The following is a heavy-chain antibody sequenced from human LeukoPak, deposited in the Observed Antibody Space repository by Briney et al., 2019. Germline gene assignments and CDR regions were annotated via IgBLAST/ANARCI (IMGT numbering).Heavy chain of an antibody. CDR1: GFTFINYA. CDR2: ISGGSDGT. CDR3: ARTANDYDGGGFFDY. V-gene: IGHV3-23*01. D-gene: IGHD3-22*01. Sequence: GGSLRLSCAASGFTFINYAMSWVRQAPGMGLEWVSGISGGSDGTYYADSVKGRFTISRDNSKNTLYLQMNRLRAEDTAVYYCARTANDYDGGGFFDYWGHGTLVTVSS. J-gene: IGHJ4*01.